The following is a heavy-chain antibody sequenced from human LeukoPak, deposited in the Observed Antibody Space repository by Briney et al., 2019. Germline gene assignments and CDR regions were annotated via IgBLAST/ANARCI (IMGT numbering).Heavy chain of an antibody. CDR2: ISAYNGNT. CDR3: ARAGYCSGGSCTGTVDY. D-gene: IGHD2-15*01. Sequence: ASVKVSCKASGYTFTSYGISWVRQAPGQGLEWMGWISAYNGNTNYAQKLQGRVTMTTDTSTSTAYMELRSLRSDDTAVYYCARAGYCSGGSCTGTVDYWDQGTLVTVSS. V-gene: IGHV1-18*01. CDR1: GYTFTSYG. J-gene: IGHJ4*02.